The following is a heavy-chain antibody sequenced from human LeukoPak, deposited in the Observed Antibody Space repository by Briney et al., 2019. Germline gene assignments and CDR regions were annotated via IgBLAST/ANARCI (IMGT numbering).Heavy chain of an antibody. Sequence: SETLSLTCTVSGGSISRSSYYWGWIRQPPGKGLEWIGNIYYSGSTNYNPSLKSRVTISVDTSKNQFSLKLSSVTAADTAVYYCARYCSSTSCSDNAFDIWGQGTMVTVSS. CDR2: IYYSGST. CDR3: ARYCSSTSCSDNAFDI. D-gene: IGHD2-2*01. V-gene: IGHV4-61*05. J-gene: IGHJ3*02. CDR1: GGSISRSSYY.